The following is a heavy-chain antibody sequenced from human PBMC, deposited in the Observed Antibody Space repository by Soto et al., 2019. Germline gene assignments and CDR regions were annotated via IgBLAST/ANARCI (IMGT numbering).Heavy chain of an antibody. CDR2: IKQDGSEK. Sequence: GSLRLSCAASGFTFSSYWMSWVRQAPGKGLEWVANIKQDGSEKYYVDSVKGRFTISRDNAKNSLYLQMNSLRAEDTAVYYCARAVVVVPAAIYYYYYGMDVWGQGTTVTVSS. J-gene: IGHJ6*02. CDR3: ARAVVVVPAAIYYYYYGMDV. CDR1: GFTFSSYW. V-gene: IGHV3-7*01. D-gene: IGHD2-2*01.